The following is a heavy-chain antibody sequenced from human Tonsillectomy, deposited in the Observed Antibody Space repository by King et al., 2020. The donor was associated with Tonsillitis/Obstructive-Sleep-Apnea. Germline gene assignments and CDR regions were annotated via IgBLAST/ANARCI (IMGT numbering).Heavy chain of an antibody. CDR3: AKDLEPALSIMFDY. J-gene: IGHJ4*02. CDR1: GFTFSSYA. D-gene: IGHD1-1*01. V-gene: IGHV3-23*04. CDR2: ISGSGGST. Sequence: VQLVESGGGLVQPGGSLRLSCAASGFTFSSYAMSWVRQAPGKGREWVSAISGSGGSTFSADSLKGRFTISRDNSKNTLYLQMKSLRAEDTAVYYCAKDLEPALSIMFDYWGQGTLVTVSS.